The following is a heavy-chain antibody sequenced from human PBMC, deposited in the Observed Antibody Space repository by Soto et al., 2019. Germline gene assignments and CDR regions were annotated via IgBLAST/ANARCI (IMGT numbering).Heavy chain of an antibody. J-gene: IGHJ6*02. CDR3: ARPHSYSGYCLDV. D-gene: IGHD5-12*01. CDR1: GGSISSSSYY. CDR2: IYYTGTT. Sequence: QLQLQESGPGLVKPSETLSLTCTVSGGSISSSSYYWGWIRQPPGKGLEWIGSIYYTGTTHYDPSLESRVTISVDRSKNQLSLNLRSMSAADTAVYYWARPHSYSGYCLDVWGQGTTVTVSS. V-gene: IGHV4-39*01.